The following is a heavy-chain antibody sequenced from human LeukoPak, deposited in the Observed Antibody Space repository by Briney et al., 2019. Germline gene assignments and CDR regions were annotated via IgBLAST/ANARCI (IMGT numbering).Heavy chain of an antibody. D-gene: IGHD2-2*02. Sequence: PGGSLRLSCAASGFTFSSYAMHWVRQAPGKGLEWVAVISYDGSNKYYADSVKGRCTISRDNSKNTLYLQMNSLRAEDTAVYYCARDGYCSSTSCYTSYYYYGMDVWGQGTTVTVSS. CDR3: ARDGYCSSTSCYTSYYYYGMDV. V-gene: IGHV3-30-3*01. CDR2: ISYDGSNK. J-gene: IGHJ6*02. CDR1: GFTFSSYA.